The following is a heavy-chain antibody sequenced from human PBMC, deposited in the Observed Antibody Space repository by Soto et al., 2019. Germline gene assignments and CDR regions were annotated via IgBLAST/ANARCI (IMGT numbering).Heavy chain of an antibody. Sequence: QVQLQQWGAGLLKPSETLSLTCAVYGGSFSGYSWTWIRQSPGKGLEWIGQINHSGSTTYNPSLKSRVTIPLGPATNQFSLELSSVTAADTAVYYCARGLFSENYYSGGWYYFDYWGQGTLVTVSS. V-gene: IGHV4-34*01. J-gene: IGHJ4*02. D-gene: IGHD1-26*01. CDR3: ARGLFSENYYSGGWYYFDY. CDR2: INHSGST. CDR1: GGSFSGYS.